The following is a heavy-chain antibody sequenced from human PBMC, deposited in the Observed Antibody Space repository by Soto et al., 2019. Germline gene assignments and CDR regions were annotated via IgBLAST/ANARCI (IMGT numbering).Heavy chain of an antibody. CDR2: ISYDGSNK. Sequence: GGSLRLSCAASGFTFSSYAMHWVRQAPGKGLEWVAVISYDGSNKYYADSVKGRFTISRDNSKNTLYLQMNSLRAEDTAVYYCARKAAAEPTVSDYFDYWGQ. CDR1: GFTFSSYA. CDR3: ARKAAAEPTVSDYFDY. D-gene: IGHD6-13*01. V-gene: IGHV3-30-3*01. J-gene: IGHJ4*02.